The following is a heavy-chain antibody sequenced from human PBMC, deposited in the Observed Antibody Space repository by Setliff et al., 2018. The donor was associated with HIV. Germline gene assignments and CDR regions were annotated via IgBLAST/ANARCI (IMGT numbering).Heavy chain of an antibody. CDR3: ARGAGAFGAKLDS. J-gene: IGHJ4*02. Sequence: PSETLSLTCNVSGVSISSNYWSWIRLPPGKGLEWIGTIYYTAKSNYNPSLKNRITISIDTSKNQFSLRLKSVTASDAAIYYCARGAGAFGAKLDSWGQGSLVTVSS. D-gene: IGHD3-10*01. CDR2: IYYTAKS. CDR1: GVSISSNY. V-gene: IGHV4-59*01.